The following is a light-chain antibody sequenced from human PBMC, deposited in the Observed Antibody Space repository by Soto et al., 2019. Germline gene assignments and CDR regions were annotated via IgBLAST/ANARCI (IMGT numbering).Light chain of an antibody. Sequence: QSVLTQPASVSGSPGQSITISCTGTSSDVGDYNYVSWYQQHPGKAPKFMIYDVTIRPSGVSNRFSGSKSGNTASLTISGLQAEDEADYYCSSYTSSSRHVFGTGTKVTVL. CDR2: DVT. J-gene: IGLJ1*01. CDR3: SSYTSSSRHV. V-gene: IGLV2-14*01. CDR1: SSDVGDYNY.